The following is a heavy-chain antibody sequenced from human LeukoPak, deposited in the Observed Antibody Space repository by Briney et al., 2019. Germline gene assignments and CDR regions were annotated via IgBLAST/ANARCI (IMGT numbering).Heavy chain of an antibody. Sequence: PSETLSLTCTVSGGSISSYYWSWIRQPPGKGLEWIGYIYYSGSTNYNPSLRSRVTISVDTSKNQFSLKLSSVTAADTAVYYCARDGWVGSGWYNNWFDPWGQGTLVTVSS. J-gene: IGHJ5*02. CDR2: IYYSGST. CDR3: ARDGWVGSGWYNNWFDP. V-gene: IGHV4-59*01. CDR1: GGSISSYY. D-gene: IGHD6-19*01.